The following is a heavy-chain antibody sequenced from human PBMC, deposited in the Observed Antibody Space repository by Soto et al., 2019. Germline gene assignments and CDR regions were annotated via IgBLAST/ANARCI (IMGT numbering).Heavy chain of an antibody. J-gene: IGHJ5*02. CDR3: ARGPSRDFLGGYYDNWFDP. V-gene: IGHV4-59*08. CDR1: GGSISSYY. Sequence: SETLSLTCTVSGGSISSYYWSWIRQPPGKGLEWIGYIYYSGSTNYNPSLKSRVTISVDTSKNQFSLKLSSVTAADTAVYYCARGPSRDFLGGYYDNWFDPWGQGTLVTVSS. CDR2: IYYSGST. D-gene: IGHD3-3*01.